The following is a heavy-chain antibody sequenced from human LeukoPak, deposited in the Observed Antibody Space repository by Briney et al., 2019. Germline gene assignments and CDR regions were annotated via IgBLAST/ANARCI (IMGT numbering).Heavy chain of an antibody. Sequence: SGTLSLTCAVSGGSISSSNWWSWVRQPPGKGLEWIGEIYHSGSTNYNPSLKSRVTISVDKSKNQFSLKLSSVTAADTAVYYCARVSLSSSSAFDYWGQGTLVTVSS. J-gene: IGHJ4*02. CDR1: GGSISSSNW. V-gene: IGHV4-4*02. D-gene: IGHD6-13*01. CDR3: ARVSLSSSSAFDY. CDR2: IYHSGST.